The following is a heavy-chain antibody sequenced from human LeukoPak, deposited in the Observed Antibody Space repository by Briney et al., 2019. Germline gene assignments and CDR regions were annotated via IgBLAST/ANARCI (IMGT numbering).Heavy chain of an antibody. V-gene: IGHV4-38-2*01. CDR2: IYHIGST. CDR1: GYSISSGYY. D-gene: IGHD6-19*01. J-gene: IGHJ4*02. Sequence: SETLSLTCAVSGYSISSGYYWGWIRKPPGKGLEWIGSIYHIGSTYYNPSLKSRVTISVDTSKNQFSLKLSSVTAADTAVYYCARQGPRIAVAVEIPFDYWGQGTLVTVSS. CDR3: ARQGPRIAVAVEIPFDY.